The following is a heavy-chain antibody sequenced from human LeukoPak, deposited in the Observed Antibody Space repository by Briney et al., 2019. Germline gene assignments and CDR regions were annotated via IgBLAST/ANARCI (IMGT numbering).Heavy chain of an antibody. CDR1: GYTFTSYD. CDR2: MNPNSGNT. D-gene: IGHD3-3*01. Sequence: AASVKVSCKASGYTFTSYDINWVRQATGQGLEWMGWMNPNSGNTGYAQKFQGRVTMTRNTSISTAYMELSSLRSEDTAVYYCARALFPLYYDFWSGYYTRAYYFGYWGQGTLVTVSS. V-gene: IGHV1-8*01. J-gene: IGHJ4*02. CDR3: ARALFPLYYDFWSGYYTRAYYFGY.